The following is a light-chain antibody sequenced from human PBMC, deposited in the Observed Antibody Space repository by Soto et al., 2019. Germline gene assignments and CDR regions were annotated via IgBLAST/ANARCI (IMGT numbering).Light chain of an antibody. CDR2: KAF. Sequence: DIQMTQSPSTLSASVGDRVTITCRASQSTNNNLAWYQQKPGKALKLLIYKAFTLESGAPSRFSGSGSGTEFTLSISSLQPDDFATYYCQQYESFPRTFGQGTKVEIK. V-gene: IGKV1-5*03. CDR1: QSTNNN. J-gene: IGKJ1*01. CDR3: QQYESFPRT.